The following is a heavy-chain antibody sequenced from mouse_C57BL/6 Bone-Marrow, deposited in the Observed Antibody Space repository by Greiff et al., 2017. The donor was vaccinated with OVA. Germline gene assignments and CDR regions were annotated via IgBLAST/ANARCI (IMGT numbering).Heavy chain of an antibody. V-gene: IGHV14-4*01. D-gene: IGHD2-3*01. CDR1: GFNIKDDY. CDR3: TIDGYYVDY. J-gene: IGHJ2*01. CDR2: MDPENGDT. Sequence: VQLQQSGAELVRPGASVKLSCTASGFNIKDDYMHWVKQRPEQGLEWIGWMDPENGDTEYASKFQGKATITADTSSNTAYLQLSSLTSEDTAVYYCTIDGYYVDYWGQGTTLTVSS.